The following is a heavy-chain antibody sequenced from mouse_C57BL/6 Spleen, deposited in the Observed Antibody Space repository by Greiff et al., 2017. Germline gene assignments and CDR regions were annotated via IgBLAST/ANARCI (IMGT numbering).Heavy chain of an antibody. CDR2: IDPKTGGT. J-gene: IGHJ2*01. V-gene: IGHV1-15*01. Sequence: VKLMESGAELVRPGASVTLSCKASGYTFTDYEMHWVKQTPVHGLEWIGAIDPKTGGTAYNQKFKGKAILTADTSSSTAYMELRSLTSEDSAVYYCTRGGNCEYVQRYCDYWGQGTTLTVSA. D-gene: IGHD5-1*01. CDR3: TRGGNCEYVQRYCDY. CDR1: GYTFTDYE.